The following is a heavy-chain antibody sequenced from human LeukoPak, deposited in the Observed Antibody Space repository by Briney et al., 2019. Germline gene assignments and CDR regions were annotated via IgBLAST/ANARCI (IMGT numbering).Heavy chain of an antibody. Sequence: GGSLRLSCAASGFTFSRYSMNWVRQAPGKGLEWVSYISSSSSTIYYADSVKGRFTISRDISKNTMYLQMNNLRADDTAVYYCAKAQLGYTFDNWGQGTQVTVSS. V-gene: IGHV3-48*04. CDR1: GFTFSRYS. CDR2: ISSSSSTI. D-gene: IGHD5-18*01. CDR3: AKAQLGYTFDN. J-gene: IGHJ4*02.